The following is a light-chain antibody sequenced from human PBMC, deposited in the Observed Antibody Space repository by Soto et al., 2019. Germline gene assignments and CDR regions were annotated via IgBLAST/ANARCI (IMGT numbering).Light chain of an antibody. CDR1: QSVSSY. Sequence: EIVLTQSPATLSLSPGERATLSCRASQSVSSYLAWYQQKPGQAPRLLIYDASNRATGIPARFSGSGSGTDFTLTISSLEPEDLEVYYCQQRSNWPQITFGQGTRLEIK. CDR3: QQRSNWPQIT. V-gene: IGKV3-11*01. J-gene: IGKJ5*01. CDR2: DAS.